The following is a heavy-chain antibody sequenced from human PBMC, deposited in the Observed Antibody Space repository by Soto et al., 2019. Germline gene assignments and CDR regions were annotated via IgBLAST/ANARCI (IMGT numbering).Heavy chain of an antibody. J-gene: IGHJ4*02. D-gene: IGHD3-10*01. CDR1: GFTVSNNY. CDR3: GTRAGGGGY. V-gene: IGHV3-53*01. Sequence: EVQLVESGGGLIQPGGSLRLSCAVSGFTVSNNYMSWVRQAPGKGLEGVSVIYSGGYTAYGDSVKGRFTISRDNSKNTLFLKRKSRSADNPAVYYWGTRAGGGGYWGQGTLVTVSS. CDR2: IYSGGYT.